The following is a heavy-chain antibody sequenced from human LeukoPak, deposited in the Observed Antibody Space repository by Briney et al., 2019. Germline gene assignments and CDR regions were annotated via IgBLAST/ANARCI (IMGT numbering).Heavy chain of an antibody. D-gene: IGHD3-3*01. CDR2: IKQDGSQE. CDR3: ARGVPYDSWSGPHYSDY. CDR1: RFTLSTYW. Sequence: GGSLGLSCAASRFTLSTYWMSWVRQAPGKGLEWVAHIKQDGSQEYYVDSVKGRFTISRDSAKNSLYLQMNSLRAEDTAVYYCARGVPYDSWSGPHYSDYWGQGTLVTVSS. J-gene: IGHJ4*02. V-gene: IGHV3-7*01.